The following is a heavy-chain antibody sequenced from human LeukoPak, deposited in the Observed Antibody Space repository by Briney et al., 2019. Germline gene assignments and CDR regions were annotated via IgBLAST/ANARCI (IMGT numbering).Heavy chain of an antibody. CDR3: VKSVSTGLGVIDF. CDR2: ISFDGSNK. J-gene: IGHJ4*02. Sequence: GGSLRLSCAAAGFAFSSCGMHWVRQAPGKGLEWVAFISFDGSNKYSADSVKGRFTISRDNFKNTLFLQMNTLRAEDTAIYYCVKSVSTGLGVIDFWGQGTLVTVSS. V-gene: IGHV3-30*18. CDR1: GFAFSSCG. D-gene: IGHD3-9*01.